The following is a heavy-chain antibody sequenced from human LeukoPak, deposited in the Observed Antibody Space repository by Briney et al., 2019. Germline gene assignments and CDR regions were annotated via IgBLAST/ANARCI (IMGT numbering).Heavy chain of an antibody. V-gene: IGHV4-30-2*01. CDR3: VLRTLGFDY. CDR2: IYHSGST. CDR1: GGSISSGGYY. D-gene: IGHD3-3*01. J-gene: IGHJ4*02. Sequence: PSETLPLTCTVSGGSISSGGYYWSWIRQPPGKGLEWIGYIYHSGSTYYNPSLKSRVTISVDTSKNQFSLKLSSVTAADTAVYYCVLRTLGFDYWGQGTLVTVSS.